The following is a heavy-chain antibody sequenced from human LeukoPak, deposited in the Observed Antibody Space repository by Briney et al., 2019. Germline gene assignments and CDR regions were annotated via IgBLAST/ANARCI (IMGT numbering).Heavy chain of an antibody. J-gene: IGHJ4*02. CDR2: INPNSGGT. V-gene: IGHV1-2*02. Sequence: ASVKVSCKASGYTFTGYYMHWVRQAPGQGLEWMRWINPNSGGTNYAQKFQGRVTMTRDTSISTAYMELSRLRSDDTTVYYCARVGYSGSYRYLYYFDYWGQGTLVTVSS. D-gene: IGHD1-26*01. CDR3: ARVGYSGSYRYLYYFDY. CDR1: GYTFTGYY.